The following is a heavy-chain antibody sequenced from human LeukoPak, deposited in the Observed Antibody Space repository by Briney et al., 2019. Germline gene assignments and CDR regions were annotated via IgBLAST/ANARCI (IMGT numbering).Heavy chain of an antibody. J-gene: IGHJ4*02. CDR1: GGAISTYY. CDR2: IYYTGST. V-gene: IGHV4-59*12. CDR3: ARVGATVDY. Sequence: SETLSLTCTVSGGAISTYYWSWIRQTPGMGLEWIGYIYYTGSTNYNPSLKSRVTISVDASKNQFSLKLSSVTAADTAVYYCARVGATVDYWGQGTLVTVSS. D-gene: IGHD1-26*01.